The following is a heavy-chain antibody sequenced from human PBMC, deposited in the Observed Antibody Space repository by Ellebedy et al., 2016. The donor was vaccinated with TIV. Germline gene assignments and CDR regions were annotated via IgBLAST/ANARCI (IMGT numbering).Heavy chain of an antibody. CDR1: GYSFTSYW. Sequence: GGSLRLSCKGPGYSFTSYWIGWVRQMPGKGLEWMGIIYPGDSDTRYSPSFQGQVTISADKSISTAYLQWSSLKASDTAMYSCARGEYYFDSSGYLNRFFHIWGQGTMVTVSS. CDR3: ARGEYYFDSSGYLNRFFHI. CDR2: IYPGDSDT. J-gene: IGHJ3*02. V-gene: IGHV5-51*01. D-gene: IGHD3-22*01.